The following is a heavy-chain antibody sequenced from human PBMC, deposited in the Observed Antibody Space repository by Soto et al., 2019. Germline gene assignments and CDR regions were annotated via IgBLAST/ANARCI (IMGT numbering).Heavy chain of an antibody. D-gene: IGHD4-4*01. V-gene: IGHV4-34*01. Sequence: NPSETLSLTCAVYGGSFSGYYWSWIRQPPGKGLEWIGEINHSGSTKYNPSLKSRVTMSVDTSKNQFSLKLSSATAADTAVYYCARHSNRNYGLYYFDYWGLGALVTVSS. CDR3: ARHSNRNYGLYYFDY. J-gene: IGHJ4*02. CDR1: GGSFSGYY. CDR2: INHSGST.